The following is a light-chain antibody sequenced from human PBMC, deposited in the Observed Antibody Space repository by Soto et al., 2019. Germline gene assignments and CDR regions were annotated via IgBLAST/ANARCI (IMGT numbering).Light chain of an antibody. CDR1: QDISNR. CDR3: QQYVNRVT. Sequence: DIQMTQSPSSLSASVGDRVTITCQASQDISNRLNWYQQKPGKAPKLLLNDASNLEAGVPSRFSGSGAGTDFTFTISSLQPEDIATYYCQQYVNRVTFGGGTKLEIK. CDR2: DAS. V-gene: IGKV1-33*01. J-gene: IGKJ4*01.